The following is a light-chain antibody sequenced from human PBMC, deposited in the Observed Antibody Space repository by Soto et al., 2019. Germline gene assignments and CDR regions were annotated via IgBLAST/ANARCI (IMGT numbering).Light chain of an antibody. CDR1: QSVSNSY. J-gene: IGKJ1*01. CDR3: QQYGSSPRT. V-gene: IGKV3-20*01. CDR2: GAS. Sequence: EIVLTQSPGTLSLSPGERATLSCRASQSVSNSYLAWYQQKPGQAPTLFIYGASTRATGIPDRFSGSGSGTDFTLTISRLEPEDFVVYYCQQYGSSPRTFGPGTKVELK.